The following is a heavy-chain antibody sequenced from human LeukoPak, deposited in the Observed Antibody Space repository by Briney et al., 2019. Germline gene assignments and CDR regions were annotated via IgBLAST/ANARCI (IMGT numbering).Heavy chain of an antibody. CDR3: ARSRNYGDYYYYGMDV. J-gene: IGHJ6*02. V-gene: IGHV1-69*13. Sequence: AASVKVSCKASGGTFSSYAISWVRQAPGQGLEWMGGIIPIFGTANYAQKFQGRVTITADESTSTAYMELSSLRSEDTAVYYCARSRNYGDYYYYGMDVWGQGTTVTVSS. D-gene: IGHD4-17*01. CDR2: IIPIFGTA. CDR1: GGTFSSYA.